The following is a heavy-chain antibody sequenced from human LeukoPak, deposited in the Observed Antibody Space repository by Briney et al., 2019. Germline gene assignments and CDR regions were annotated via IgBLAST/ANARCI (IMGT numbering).Heavy chain of an antibody. Sequence: ASVKVSCKASGGTFSSYAISWVRQAPGQGLEWMGWMNPNSGNTGYAQKFQGRVTMTRNTSISTAYMELSSLRSEDTAVYYCARETTGIAAAGRSPGFDYWGQGTLVTVSS. CDR2: MNPNSGNT. CDR1: GGTFSSYA. J-gene: IGHJ4*02. V-gene: IGHV1-8*02. D-gene: IGHD6-13*01. CDR3: ARETTGIAAAGRSPGFDY.